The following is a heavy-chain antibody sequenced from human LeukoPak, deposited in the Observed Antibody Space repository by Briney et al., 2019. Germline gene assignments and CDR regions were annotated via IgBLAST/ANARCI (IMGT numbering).Heavy chain of an antibody. CDR3: AKQRGDTAMVTVDY. CDR1: GFTFSSYA. Sequence: GGSLRLSCAASGFTFSSYAMTWVRQAPGKGLEWVSAIIDRGGNTYYADSVKGRFTISRDNSKNTLYLQMNSLRAEDTAIYYCAKQRGDTAMVTVDYWGQGTLVTVSS. V-gene: IGHV3-23*01. CDR2: IIDRGGNT. D-gene: IGHD5-18*01. J-gene: IGHJ4*02.